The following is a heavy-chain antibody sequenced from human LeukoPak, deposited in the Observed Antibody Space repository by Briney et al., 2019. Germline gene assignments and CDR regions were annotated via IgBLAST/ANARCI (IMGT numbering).Heavy chain of an antibody. CDR3: ARVYVGGATGQFDS. V-gene: IGHV1-18*01. J-gene: IGHJ4*02. CDR1: GYTFTTYG. D-gene: IGHD1-26*01. CDR2: ISAYNGNT. Sequence: GASVNVSCKASGYTFTTYGISWVRQAPGQGLEWMGWISAYNGNTNYAQKLQGRVTMTTDTSTSTAYMEVRSLRSDDTAVYYCARVYVGGATGQFDSWGQGTLVTVSS.